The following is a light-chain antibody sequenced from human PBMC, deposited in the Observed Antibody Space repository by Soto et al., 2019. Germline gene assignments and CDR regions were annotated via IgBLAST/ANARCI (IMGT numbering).Light chain of an antibody. Sequence: SPGQSVTISCTGTSSDVGGYNYVSWYQQHPGKAPKLMIYDVNKRPSGVPDRFSGSKSGDTASLTISGLHTDDEADYYCCSFAGGYIYVFGTGTKVTVL. CDR1: SSDVGGYNY. J-gene: IGLJ1*01. V-gene: IGLV2-11*03. CDR3: CSFAGGYIYV. CDR2: DVN.